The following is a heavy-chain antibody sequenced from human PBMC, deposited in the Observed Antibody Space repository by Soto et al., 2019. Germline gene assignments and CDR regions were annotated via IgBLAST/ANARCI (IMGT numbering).Heavy chain of an antibody. CDR3: TRAPPMIAQPWVY. CDR1: GYTFTNNG. D-gene: IGHD3-22*01. CDR2: MNPSTGET. Sequence: QVQLVQSGAEVKKPGASVKVSCKASGYTFTNNGVNWVRQATGRGLEWMGWMNPSTGETGYTEKFQGRLAMTRDTSITTAYMELTSLTSEDTAVYYCTRAPPMIAQPWVYWGQGTLVTVSS. J-gene: IGHJ4*02. V-gene: IGHV1-8*02.